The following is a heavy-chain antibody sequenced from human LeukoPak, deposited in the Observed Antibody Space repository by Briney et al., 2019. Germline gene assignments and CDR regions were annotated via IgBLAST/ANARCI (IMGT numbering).Heavy chain of an antibody. CDR2: ISGSGGST. V-gene: IGHV3-23*01. CDR1: GFTFSSYA. J-gene: IGHJ4*02. CDR3: AKALGVRGVFDC. D-gene: IGHD3-10*01. Sequence: GGSLRLSCAASGFTFSSYAMSWVRQAPGKGLEWVSTISGSGGSTYYADSVKGRFTISRDNSKNTLYLQMNSLRAEDTAVYYCAKALGVRGVFDCWGQGTLVTVSS.